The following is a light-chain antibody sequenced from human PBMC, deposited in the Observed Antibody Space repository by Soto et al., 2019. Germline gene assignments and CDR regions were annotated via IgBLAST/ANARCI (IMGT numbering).Light chain of an antibody. CDR1: QTSSGW. V-gene: IGKV1-5*01. J-gene: IGKJ1*01. CDR2: DAS. CDR3: LQYNGYYRT. Sequence: DIQMTQSPSTLSASVGDTVTITCXASQTSSGWLAWYQQRPGKAPNLLIFDASTLESGVPSRFSGSGSGTTFTLTISSLQSDDFATYYCLQYNGYYRTFGQGTKVDI.